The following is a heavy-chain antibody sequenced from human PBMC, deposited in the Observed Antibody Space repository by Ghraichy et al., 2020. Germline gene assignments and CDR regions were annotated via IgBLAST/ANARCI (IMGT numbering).Heavy chain of an antibody. D-gene: IGHD6-13*01. J-gene: IGHJ4*02. CDR3: ARDPGSNYFDY. Sequence: GESLNISCKASGYSLSRYGVTWVRQAPGQGLEWMGRIWVYNGNTNYAQKFQGRVTMTTDTSTNTAYMELRSLRSDDTAVYYCARDPGSNYFDYWGQGTLVTVSS. CDR1: GYSLSRYG. V-gene: IGHV1-18*01. CDR2: IWVYNGNT.